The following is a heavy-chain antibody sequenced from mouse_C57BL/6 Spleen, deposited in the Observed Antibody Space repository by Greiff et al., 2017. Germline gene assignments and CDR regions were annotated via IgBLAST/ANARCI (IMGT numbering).Heavy chain of an antibody. Sequence: VQLQQSGTVLARPGASVKMSCKTSGYTFTSYWMHWVKQRPGQGLEWIGAIYPGNSDTSYNQKFKGKAKLTAVTSASTAYMELSSLTNEDSAVYYCTRPYYYGSRGFAYWGQGTLVTVSA. CDR2: IYPGNSDT. D-gene: IGHD1-1*01. J-gene: IGHJ3*01. V-gene: IGHV1-5*01. CDR1: GYTFTSYW. CDR3: TRPYYYGSRGFAY.